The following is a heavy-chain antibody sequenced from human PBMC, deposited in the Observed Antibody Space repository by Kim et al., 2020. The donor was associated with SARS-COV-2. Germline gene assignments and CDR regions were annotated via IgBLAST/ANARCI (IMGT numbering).Heavy chain of an antibody. Sequence: GGSLRLSCAASGFTFSDYYMSWIRQAPGKGLEWVSYISSSSSYTNYADSVKGRFTISRDNAKNSLYLQMNSLRAADTAVYYCARVSIKLDLDYWGQGTLVTVSS. J-gene: IGHJ4*02. V-gene: IGHV3-11*05. D-gene: IGHD1-1*01. CDR3: ARVSIKLDLDY. CDR2: ISSSSSYT. CDR1: GFTFSDYY.